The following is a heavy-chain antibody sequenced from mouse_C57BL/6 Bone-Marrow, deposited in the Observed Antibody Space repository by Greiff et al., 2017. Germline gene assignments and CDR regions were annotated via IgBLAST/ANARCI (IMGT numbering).Heavy chain of an antibody. D-gene: IGHD2-4*01. Sequence: EVQLQQSGPELVKPGASVKISCKASGYSFTDYNMNWVQQSNGKSLEWIGVINPNYGTNSYNQKFKCKATLTVDQSSSTAYMQLNSRTSEDYAVYYCARGYDYDYAMDYWGQGTSVTASS. V-gene: IGHV1-39*01. CDR1: GYSFTDYN. CDR3: ARGYDYDYAMDY. CDR2: INPNYGTN. J-gene: IGHJ4*01.